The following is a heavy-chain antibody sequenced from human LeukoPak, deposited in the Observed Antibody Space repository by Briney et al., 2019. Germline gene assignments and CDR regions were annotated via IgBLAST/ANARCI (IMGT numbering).Heavy chain of an antibody. V-gene: IGHV3-21*01. Sequence: GGSLRLSCAASGFTFSSYSMNWVRQAPGKGLEWVSSISSSSSYIYYADSVKGRFTISRDNAKNSLYLQMNSLRAEDTAVYYCARDSSSWYGLAYYFDYGGQGTLVTVSS. CDR3: ARDSSSWYGLAYYFDY. CDR1: GFTFSSYS. J-gene: IGHJ4*02. CDR2: ISSSSSYI. D-gene: IGHD6-13*01.